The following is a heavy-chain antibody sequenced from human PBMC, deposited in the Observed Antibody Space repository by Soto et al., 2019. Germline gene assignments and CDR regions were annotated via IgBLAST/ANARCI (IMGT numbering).Heavy chain of an antibody. CDR2: IVVGSGNT. V-gene: IGHV1-58*01. CDR3: SAPGAYYYDTSGSTTLDY. D-gene: IGHD3-22*01. CDR1: GFTFTSSA. Sequence: SVKVSCKASGFTFTSSAVQWVRQTRGQRLEWIGWIVVGSGNTNYAQKFQERVTITRDMSTSTAYMELSSLRSEDTAVYYCSAPGAYYYDTSGSTTLDYWGQGTLVTVSS. J-gene: IGHJ4*02.